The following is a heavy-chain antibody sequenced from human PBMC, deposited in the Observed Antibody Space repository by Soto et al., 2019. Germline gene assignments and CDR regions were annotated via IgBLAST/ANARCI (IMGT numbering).Heavy chain of an antibody. V-gene: IGHV3-23*01. J-gene: IGHJ5*02. CDR2: ISGSGIST. CDR1: GFTFTNYA. D-gene: IGHD3-22*01. Sequence: GGSLRLSCAASGFTFTNYAMSWVRQAPGSGLEWVSSISGSGISTFYTNSVKGRFTISRDNFRNSLYLQMNSLRAEDTAVYYCTIPRGPMIRPWGQGTLVTVSS. CDR3: TIPRGPMIRP.